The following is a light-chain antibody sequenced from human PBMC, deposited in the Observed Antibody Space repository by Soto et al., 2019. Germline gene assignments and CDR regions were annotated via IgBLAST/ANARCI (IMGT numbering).Light chain of an antibody. CDR1: SSNIGAGYV. CDR3: QSYDSSLSGSV. Sequence: QSVLTQPASVSGSPGQSITISCTGSSSNIGAGYVVHWYQQLPGTAPKLLIYGNSNRPSGVPDRFSGSKSGTSASLAITGLQAEDEADYYCQSYDSSLSGSVFGGGTKLTVL. CDR2: GNS. J-gene: IGLJ2*01. V-gene: IGLV1-40*01.